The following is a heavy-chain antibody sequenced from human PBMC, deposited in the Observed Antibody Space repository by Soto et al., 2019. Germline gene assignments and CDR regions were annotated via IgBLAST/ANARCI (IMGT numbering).Heavy chain of an antibody. V-gene: IGHV4-30-2*01. CDR1: VGSITSGGYS. Sequence: SETLSFTCAVSVGSITSGGYSLGWVLHPPGKALELIGYIYLSGSTNYHPSLRSRVVISTDPSRNQFSLRVNSVTAADTAVYYCLRARPRGYMRWFETWAHGTRVTFSS. D-gene: IGHD3-10*01. CDR3: LRARPRGYMRWFET. CDR2: IYLSGST. J-gene: IGHJ5*01.